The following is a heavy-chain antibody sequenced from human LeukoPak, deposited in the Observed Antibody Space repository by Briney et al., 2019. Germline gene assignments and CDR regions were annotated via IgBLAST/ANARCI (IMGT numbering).Heavy chain of an antibody. CDR2: IWYDGSNK. CDR1: GFTLSSYG. Sequence: GGSLRLSCAASGFTLSSYGMHWVRQAPGKGLEWVAVIWYDGSNKYYADSVKGRFSISRDNSKKTLYLQMNSLRAEDTAVYYCARDLHTWISWYFDYWGQGTLVTVSS. D-gene: IGHD5-12*01. J-gene: IGHJ4*02. V-gene: IGHV3-33*01. CDR3: ARDLHTWISWYFDY.